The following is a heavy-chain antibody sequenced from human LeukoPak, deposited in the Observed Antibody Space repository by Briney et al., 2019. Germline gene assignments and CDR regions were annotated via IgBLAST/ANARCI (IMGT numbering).Heavy chain of an antibody. V-gene: IGHV3-53*01. Sequence: PGGSLRLSCTVSGFTVSSNSMSWVRQAPGKGLEWVSVISSGVSTYYADSVKGRFTISRDNSKNTLYLQMNSLRAEDTAVYYCARELPYYYGSLDPWGQGTLVTVSS. CDR2: ISSGVST. J-gene: IGHJ5*02. D-gene: IGHD3-10*01. CDR3: ARELPYYYGSLDP. CDR1: GFTVSSNS.